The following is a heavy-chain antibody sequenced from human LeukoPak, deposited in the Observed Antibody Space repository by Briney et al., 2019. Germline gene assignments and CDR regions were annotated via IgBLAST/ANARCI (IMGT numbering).Heavy chain of an antibody. Sequence: PGGSLRLSCAASGFTFSSYWMHWVRQAPGKGLVWVSRINSHGSSISYADSVKGRFTISRDNAKNSLYLRMNGLRVEDTAMYYCVCDEDRRGGYWGQGTLVTVSS. CDR3: VCDEDRRGGY. CDR2: INSHGSSI. J-gene: IGHJ4*02. V-gene: IGHV3-74*01. CDR1: GFTFSSYW. D-gene: IGHD2-21*01.